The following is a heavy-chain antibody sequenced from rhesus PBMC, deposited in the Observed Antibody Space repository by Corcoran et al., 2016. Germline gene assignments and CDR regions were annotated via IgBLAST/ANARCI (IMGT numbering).Heavy chain of an antibody. CDR2: IYPGDSDT. J-gene: IGHJ5-1*01. D-gene: IGHD7-45*01. Sequence: EVQLVQSGAEVKRPGESLRTSWKPSGYSVIRSGISWVRQMPGKGLEWMGSIYPGDSDTRYNPSFQGHVTISADKSISTTYLQWSSLKASDTATYYCAKTLNWGWRFDVWGPGVLVTVSS. CDR1: GYSVIRSG. V-gene: IGHV5S1*01. CDR3: AKTLNWGWRFDV.